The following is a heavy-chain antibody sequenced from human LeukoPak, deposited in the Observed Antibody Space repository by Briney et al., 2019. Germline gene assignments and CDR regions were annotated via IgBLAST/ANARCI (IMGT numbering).Heavy chain of an antibody. CDR3: ARLSGYYDILTRGWIYYFDY. D-gene: IGHD3-9*01. V-gene: IGHV4-59*08. J-gene: IGHJ4*02. CDR1: GGSISSYY. Sequence: PSETLSLTCTVSGGSISSYYWSWIRQPPGKGLEWIGYIYYSGSTNYNPSLKSRVTISVDTSKNQFSLKLSSVTAADTAVYYYARLSGYYDILTRGWIYYFDYWGQGTLVTVSS. CDR2: IYYSGST.